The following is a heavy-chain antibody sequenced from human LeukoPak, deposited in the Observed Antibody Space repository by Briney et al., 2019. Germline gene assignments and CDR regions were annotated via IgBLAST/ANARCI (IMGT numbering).Heavy chain of an antibody. CDR1: GGSFSGYY. V-gene: IGHV4-34*01. CDR2: INHSGST. J-gene: IGHJ3*02. D-gene: IGHD4-17*01. CDR3: ARYSRLLREKNPFDI. Sequence: SETLSLTCAVYGGSFSGYYWSWIRQPPGKGLEWIGEINHSGSTNYNPSLKSRVTISVDTSKNQFSLKLISVTAADTAVYYCARYSRLLREKNPFDIWGQGTMVTVSS.